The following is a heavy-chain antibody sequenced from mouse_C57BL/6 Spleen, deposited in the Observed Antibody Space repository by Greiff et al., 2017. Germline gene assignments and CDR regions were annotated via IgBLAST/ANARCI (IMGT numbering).Heavy chain of an antibody. CDR3: AKNWDYCDY. J-gene: IGHJ2*01. Sequence: VQLQQSGPGLVKPSQSLSLTCSVTGYSITSGYYWNWIRQFPGNKLEWMGYISYDGSNNYNPSLKNRISITRDTSKNQFFLKLNSVTTEDTATYYCAKNWDYCDYWGQGTTLTVSS. CDR2: ISYDGSN. D-gene: IGHD4-1*01. V-gene: IGHV3-6*01. CDR1: GYSITSGYY.